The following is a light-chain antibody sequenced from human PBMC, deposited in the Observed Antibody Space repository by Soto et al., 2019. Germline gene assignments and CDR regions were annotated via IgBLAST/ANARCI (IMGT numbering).Light chain of an antibody. V-gene: IGKV3-20*01. CDR1: QSVSSSN. CDR3: QQYDSPPIT. J-gene: IGKJ5*01. Sequence: EIVLKQSPCTLSVSTEEGATLSCRASQSVSSSNLAWYQQKPGQAPRLLVSGASRRATGIPDRFSGGGAGTDFTLTISRLQPEDSGLYYCQQYDSPPITFGQGTRLEIK. CDR2: GAS.